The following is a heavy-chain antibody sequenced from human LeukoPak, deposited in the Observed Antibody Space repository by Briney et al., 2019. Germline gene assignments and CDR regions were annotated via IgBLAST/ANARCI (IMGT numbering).Heavy chain of an antibody. CDR1: GFTFSSYG. CDR3: ARDPYSSGRGYYGMDV. V-gene: IGHV3-33*01. Sequence: PGGSLRLSCAASGFTFSSYGMHWVRQAPGKGLEWVAVIWYDGSNKYYADSVKGRFTIPRDNSKNTLYLQMNSLRAEDTAVYSCARDPYSSGRGYYGMDVWGKGTTVTVSS. D-gene: IGHD6-25*01. J-gene: IGHJ6*04. CDR2: IWYDGSNK.